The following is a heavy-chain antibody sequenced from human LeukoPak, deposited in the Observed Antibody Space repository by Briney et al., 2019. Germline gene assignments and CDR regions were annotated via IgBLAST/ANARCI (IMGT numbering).Heavy chain of an antibody. Sequence: PGGSLRLSCAASGFIFSNYGMHWVRQAPGKGLEWVAFIRFDGSDKHFADSVKGRFTISRDNAKNSLYLQMNSLRAEDTAVYYCAGNRRYCSGGSCYYYYYMDVWGKGTTVTVSS. CDR3: AGNRRYCSGGSCYYYYYMDV. CDR1: GFIFSNYG. CDR2: IRFDGSDK. J-gene: IGHJ6*03. D-gene: IGHD2-15*01. V-gene: IGHV3-30*02.